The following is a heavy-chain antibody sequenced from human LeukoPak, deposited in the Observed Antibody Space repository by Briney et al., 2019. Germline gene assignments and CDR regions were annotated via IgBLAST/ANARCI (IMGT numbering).Heavy chain of an antibody. D-gene: IGHD3-22*01. Sequence: PSETLSLTCTVSGGSISSGDYYWSWIRQPPGKGLEWIGYIYYSGSTYYNPSLKSRVTISVDTSKNQFSLKLSSVTAADTAVYYCARDNRMIVGFDPWGQGTLVTVSS. CDR3: ARDNRMIVGFDP. CDR1: GGSISSGDYY. CDR2: IYYSGST. J-gene: IGHJ5*02. V-gene: IGHV4-30-4*01.